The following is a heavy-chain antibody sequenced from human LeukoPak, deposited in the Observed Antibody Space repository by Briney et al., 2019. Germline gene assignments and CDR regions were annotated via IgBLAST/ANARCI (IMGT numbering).Heavy chain of an antibody. J-gene: IGHJ4*02. CDR3: ARGTYDFWSGVDY. CDR1: GFTFSGYG. V-gene: IGHV3-33*01. Sequence: GGSLRLSCAASGFTFSGYGMHWVRQAPGKGLEWVAVIWYDGSNKYYADSVKGRFTISRDNSKNTLYLQMNSLRAEDTAVYYCARGTYDFWSGVDYWGQGTLVTVSS. CDR2: IWYDGSNK. D-gene: IGHD3-3*01.